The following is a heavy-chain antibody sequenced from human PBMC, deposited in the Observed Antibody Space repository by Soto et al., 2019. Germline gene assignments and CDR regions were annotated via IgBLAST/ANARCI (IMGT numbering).Heavy chain of an antibody. V-gene: IGHV1-69*13. CDR3: ARDQGIAEYYYYYGMDV. CDR1: GGTFSSYA. D-gene: IGHD6-13*01. CDR2: IIPIFGTA. J-gene: IGHJ6*02. Sequence: ASVKVSCKASGGTFSSYAISWVRHAPGQGLEWMGGIIPIFGTANYAQKFQGRVTITADESTSTAYMELSSLRSEDTAVYYCARDQGIAEYYYYYGMDVWGQGTTVTVSS.